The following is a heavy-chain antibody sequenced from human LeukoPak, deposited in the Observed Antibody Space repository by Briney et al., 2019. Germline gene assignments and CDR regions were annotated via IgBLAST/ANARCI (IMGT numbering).Heavy chain of an antibody. CDR2: IYTSGST. V-gene: IGHV4-61*02. J-gene: IGHJ5*02. Sequence: SETLSLTCTVSGGSISSGSYYWSWIRQPAGKGLEWIGRIYTSGSTNYNPSLKSRVTISVDTSKNQFSLKLSSVTAADTAVYYCARHSLYYDFWSGQNWFDPWGQGTLVTVSS. CDR1: GGSISSGSYY. CDR3: ARHSLYYDFWSGQNWFDP. D-gene: IGHD3-3*01.